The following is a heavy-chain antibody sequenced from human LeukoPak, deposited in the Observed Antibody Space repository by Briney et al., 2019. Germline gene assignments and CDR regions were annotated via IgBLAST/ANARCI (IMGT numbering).Heavy chain of an antibody. D-gene: IGHD2-15*01. V-gene: IGHV3-74*01. Sequence: GGSLRLSCAASGFTFSSYWMHWVRQAPGKGLVWVSRINSDGSSISYADSVKGRFTISRDNAKNTLYLQMNSLRAEDTAVYYCARELAGCSGGSCYFRWGQGTLVTVSS. CDR3: ARELAGCSGGSCYFR. CDR2: INSDGSSI. J-gene: IGHJ4*02. CDR1: GFTFSSYW.